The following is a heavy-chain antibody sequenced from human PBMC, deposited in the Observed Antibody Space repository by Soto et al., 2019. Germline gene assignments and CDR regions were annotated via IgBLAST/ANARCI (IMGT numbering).Heavy chain of an antibody. J-gene: IGHJ4*02. CDR1: GGSFSGYY. V-gene: IGHV4-34*01. CDR3: ARGTSRRGYSGYGTFDY. CDR2: INHSGST. D-gene: IGHD5-12*01. Sequence: QVQLQQWGAGLLKPSETLSLTCAVYGGSFSGYYWSWIRQPPGKGLEWIGEINHSGSTNYNPSLKSRVTISGDPSKNQFSLKLSSVTAADTAVYYCARGTSRRGYSGYGTFDYWGQGTLVTVSS.